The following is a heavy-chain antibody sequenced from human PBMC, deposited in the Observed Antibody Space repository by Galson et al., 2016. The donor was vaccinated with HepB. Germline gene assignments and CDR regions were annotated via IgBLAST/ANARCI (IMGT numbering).Heavy chain of an antibody. CDR1: GFTFSSYG. V-gene: IGHV3-33*01. Sequence: SLRLSCAASGFTFSSYGMHWVRQAPGKGLEWVAAIWYDGSTKYYADSVKGRFTISKDNSKNTLFLQMNSLRAEDTAVYYCAREGPIAAATFDIWGQGTMVTVSS. CDR3: AREGPIAAATFDI. CDR2: IWYDGSTK. D-gene: IGHD6-25*01. J-gene: IGHJ3*02.